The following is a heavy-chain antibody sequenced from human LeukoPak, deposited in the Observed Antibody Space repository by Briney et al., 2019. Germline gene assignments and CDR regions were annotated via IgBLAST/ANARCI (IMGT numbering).Heavy chain of an antibody. CDR3: ARAGYSNYYGSGSYIDY. Sequence: PGGSLRLSCAASGFTIDDYGMSWVRQAPGKGLEWVSGINWNGGSTGYADSVKGRFTISRDNAKNSLYLQMNSLRAEDTALYYCARAGYSNYYGSGSYIDYWGQGTLVTVSS. CDR1: GFTIDDYG. V-gene: IGHV3-20*04. D-gene: IGHD3-10*01. J-gene: IGHJ4*02. CDR2: INWNGGST.